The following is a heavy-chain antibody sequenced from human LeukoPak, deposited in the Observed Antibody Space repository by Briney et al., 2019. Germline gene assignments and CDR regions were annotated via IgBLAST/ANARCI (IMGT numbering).Heavy chain of an antibody. V-gene: IGHV4-59*12. CDR3: ARRQTYYYDSSGS. CDR2: IYHSGST. CDR1: DGSISSYY. J-gene: IGHJ5*02. D-gene: IGHD3-22*01. Sequence: PSETLSLTCTVSDGSISSYYWSWIRQPPGKGLEWIGYIYHSGSTNYNPSLKSRVTISVDTSKNQFSLKLSSVTAADTAVYYCARRQTYYYDSSGSWGQGTLVTVSS.